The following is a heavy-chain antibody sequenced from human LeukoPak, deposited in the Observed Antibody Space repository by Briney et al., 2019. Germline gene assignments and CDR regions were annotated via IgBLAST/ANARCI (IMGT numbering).Heavy chain of an antibody. V-gene: IGHV3-30*18. CDR3: ANERAAAGIWFDP. CDR2: ISYGGSNK. CDR1: GFTFSSYG. Sequence: GGSLRLSCAASGFTFSSYGMHRVRQAPGKGLEWVAVISYGGSNKYYADSVKGRFTISRDNSKNKLYLQMNCLRGEDTAVYYCANERAAAGIWFDPWGRGTLVTVSS. J-gene: IGHJ5*02. D-gene: IGHD6-13*01.